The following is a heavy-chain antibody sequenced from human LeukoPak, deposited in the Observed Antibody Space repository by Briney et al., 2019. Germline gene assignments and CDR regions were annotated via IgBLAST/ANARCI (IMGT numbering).Heavy chain of an antibody. Sequence: GGSLRLSCAASGFTFSSSGMHWVRQAPGKGLEWVAVIWYDGSKEKCADSVKGRFTISRDNSINTVYLQMNSLRAEDTAVYYCARDGGYSYGNQIDYWGQGTLVTVSS. CDR2: IWYDGSKE. CDR3: ARDGGYSYGNQIDY. D-gene: IGHD5-12*01. V-gene: IGHV3-33*01. J-gene: IGHJ4*02. CDR1: GFTFSSSG.